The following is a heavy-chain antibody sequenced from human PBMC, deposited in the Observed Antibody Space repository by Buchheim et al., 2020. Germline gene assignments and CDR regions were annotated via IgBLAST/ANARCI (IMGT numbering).Heavy chain of an antibody. CDR1: GFTFSSYW. D-gene: IGHD3-22*01. Sequence: EVQLLESGGGLVQPGGSLRLSCAASGFTFSSYWMSWVRQAPGKGLEWVANIRQDGSEKYYVDSVKGRFTISRDNAKNSLYLQMNSLRAEDTAVYYCARYYYDSSGYYYWYYYYGMDVWGQGTT. J-gene: IGHJ6*02. V-gene: IGHV3-7*01. CDR3: ARYYYDSSGYYYWYYYYGMDV. CDR2: IRQDGSEK.